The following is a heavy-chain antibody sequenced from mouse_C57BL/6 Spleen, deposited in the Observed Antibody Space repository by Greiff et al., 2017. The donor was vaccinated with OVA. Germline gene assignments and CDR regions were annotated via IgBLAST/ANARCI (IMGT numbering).Heavy chain of an antibody. Sequence: VQRVESGPELVKPGASVKLSCKASGYTFTSYDINWVKQRPGKGLEWIGWIYPRDGSTKYNEKFKGKATLTVDTSSSTAYMELHSLTSEDAAVYFCAPYYYGSSPAWFAYWGQGTLVTVSA. CDR1: GYTFTSYD. CDR3: APYYYGSSPAWFAY. CDR2: IYPRDGST. D-gene: IGHD1-1*01. J-gene: IGHJ3*01. V-gene: IGHV1-85*01.